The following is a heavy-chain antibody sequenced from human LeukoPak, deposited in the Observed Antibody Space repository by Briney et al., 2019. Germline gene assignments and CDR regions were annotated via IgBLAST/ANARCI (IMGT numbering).Heavy chain of an antibody. J-gene: IGHJ3*02. CDR1: GYTLTELS. D-gene: IGHD4-17*01. V-gene: IGHV1-24*01. CDR3: ATESSTVTANDAFDI. CDR2: FDPEDGET. Sequence: ASVKVSCKVSGYTLTELSMHWVRQAPGKGLEWMGGFDPEDGETIYAQKFQGRVTMTEDTSTDTAYMELSSLRSEDTAVYYCATESSTVTANDAFDIWGQGTMVTVSS.